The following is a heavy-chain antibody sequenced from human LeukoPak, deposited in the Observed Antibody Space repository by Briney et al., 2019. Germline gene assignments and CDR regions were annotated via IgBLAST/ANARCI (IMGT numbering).Heavy chain of an antibody. CDR3: ALAQPLGPWHY. D-gene: IGHD3-16*01. CDR2: IYYSGGT. V-gene: IGHV4-39*07. Sequence: PSETLSLTCTVSGGSISSSSYYWGWIRQPPGKGLEWIGSIYYSGGTYYNPSLKSRVTISVDRSKNQFSLKLSSVTAADTAVYYCALAQPLGPWHYWGQGTLVTVSS. J-gene: IGHJ4*02. CDR1: GGSISSSSYY.